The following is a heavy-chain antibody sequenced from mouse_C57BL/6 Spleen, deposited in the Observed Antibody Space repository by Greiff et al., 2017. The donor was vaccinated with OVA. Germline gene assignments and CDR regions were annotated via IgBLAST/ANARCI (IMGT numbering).Heavy chain of an antibody. CDR2: IYPSDSET. CDR3: ARWGDYDPFDY. D-gene: IGHD2-4*01. J-gene: IGHJ2*01. Sequence: QVQLQQPGAELVRPGSSVKLSCKASGYTFTSYWMDWVKQRPGQGLEWIGNIYPSDSETHYNQKFKDKATLTVDKSSSTAYMQLSSLTSEDSAVYYCARWGDYDPFDYWGQGTTLTVSS. V-gene: IGHV1-61*01. CDR1: GYTFTSYW.